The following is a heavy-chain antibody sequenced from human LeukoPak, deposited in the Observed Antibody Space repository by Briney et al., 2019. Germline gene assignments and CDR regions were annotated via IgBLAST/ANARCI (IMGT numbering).Heavy chain of an antibody. D-gene: IGHD3-22*01. CDR2: IYPGDSDT. CDR1: GYSFTNYW. CDR3: ARRPNPYDSSGYYFDY. J-gene: IGHJ4*02. V-gene: IGHV5-51*01. Sequence: GESLKISCKGSGYSFTNYWIGWVRPMPGKGLEWMGIIYPGDSDTRYSPSFQGQVTISADESITTAYLQWSSLKASDTAMYYCARRPNPYDSSGYYFDYWGQGALVTVPS.